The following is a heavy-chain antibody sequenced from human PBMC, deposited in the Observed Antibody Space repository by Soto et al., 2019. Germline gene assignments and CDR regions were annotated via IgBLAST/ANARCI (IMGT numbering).Heavy chain of an antibody. CDR2: MNPNTGNS. V-gene: IGHV1-8*01. CDR1: GYTFTSYD. D-gene: IGHD1-1*01. CDR3: ARRAETNGWNGFGADKYYFDF. J-gene: IGHJ4*02. Sequence: QVQLVQSGAEVRKPGASVKVSCEASGYTFTSYDIYWVRQATGQGLEWMGWMNPNTGNSGYAQKFQSRVTMTSDTSISTAHMELSSLRSGDTAVYYCARRAETNGWNGFGADKYYFDFWGQGTLVTVSS.